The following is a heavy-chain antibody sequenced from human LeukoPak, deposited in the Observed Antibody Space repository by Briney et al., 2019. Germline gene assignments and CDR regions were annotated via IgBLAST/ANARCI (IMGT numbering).Heavy chain of an antibody. D-gene: IGHD6-6*01. Sequence: GGSLRLSCAASGVTFSSYTMNCVRQAPGKGLEWGSYISSSGSSGSTIYYADSVKGRFTISRDNAKKSLYLQMNSLRAEDTAVYYCARGRGSSSGYWGQGTLVTVSS. CDR1: GVTFSSYT. CDR2: ISSSGSSGSTI. V-gene: IGHV3-48*03. CDR3: ARGRGSSSGY. J-gene: IGHJ4*02.